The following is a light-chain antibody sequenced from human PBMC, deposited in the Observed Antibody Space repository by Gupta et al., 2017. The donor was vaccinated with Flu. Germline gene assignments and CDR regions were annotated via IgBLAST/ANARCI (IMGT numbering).Light chain of an antibody. CDR1: KSGSNGD. J-gene: IGKJ4*01. V-gene: IGKV3D-20*01. CDR2: DAA. Sequence: ATLSLAPWGGARLTCRASKSGSNGDLSGWQKKPGQAPRLLIYDAANRATGIPDRCSGSGSGTDVTLTISRLEPEEFEVYYCQQYATAPRTFGGGTKVDIK. CDR3: QQYATAPRT.